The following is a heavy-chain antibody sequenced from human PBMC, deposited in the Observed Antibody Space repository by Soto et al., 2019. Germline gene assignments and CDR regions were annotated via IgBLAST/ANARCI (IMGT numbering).Heavy chain of an antibody. V-gene: IGHV3-7*05. CDR1: GFTFNTYW. D-gene: IGHD6-13*01. J-gene: IGHJ4*02. Sequence: EVQLVESGGGLVQPGGSLRLSCAGSGFTFNTYWMGWVRQAPGKGLEWVANIKRDGSETSYVDSVMGRFTISRDNAKNSLYLQMNSLRGEDTAVYYCAAWPRSSWFDYWGQGTLVTVSS. CDR2: IKRDGSET. CDR3: AAWPRSSWFDY.